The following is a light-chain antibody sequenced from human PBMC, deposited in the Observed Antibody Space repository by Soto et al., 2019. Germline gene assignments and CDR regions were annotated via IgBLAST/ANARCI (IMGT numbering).Light chain of an antibody. CDR1: ETVDSKY. V-gene: IGKV3-20*01. CDR2: RAS. J-gene: IGKJ1*01. CDR3: QQYGSSPWT. Sequence: EIVLTQSPGTLSLSPGERATLSCRASETVDSKYLAWYQQKPGQAPRVLIYRASARATGIPARFSGSGSGTDFTLTISSLEPEDFSVYFCQQYGSSPWTFGQGPNVEV.